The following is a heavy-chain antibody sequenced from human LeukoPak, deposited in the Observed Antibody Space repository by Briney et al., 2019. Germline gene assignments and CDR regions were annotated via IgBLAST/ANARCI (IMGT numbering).Heavy chain of an antibody. Sequence: SETLSLTCAVYGGSFSGYYWSWIRQPPGKGLEWIGEINHSGSTNYNPSLKSRVTISVDTSKNQFSLKLSSVTAADTAVYYCARDDLPYSSDDAFDIWGQGTMVTVSS. CDR1: GGSFSGYY. CDR3: ARDDLPYSSDDAFDI. J-gene: IGHJ3*02. CDR2: INHSGST. V-gene: IGHV4-34*01. D-gene: IGHD6-19*01.